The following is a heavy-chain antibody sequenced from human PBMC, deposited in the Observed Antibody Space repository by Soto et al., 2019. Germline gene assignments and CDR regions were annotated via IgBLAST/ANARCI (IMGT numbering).Heavy chain of an antibody. J-gene: IGHJ6*04. D-gene: IGHD3-10*01. CDR2: IIPILGIA. Sequence: QVQLVQSGAEVKKPGSSVKVSCKASGGTFSSYTISWVRQAPGQGLEWMGRIIPILGIANYAQKFQGRVTITADKSTGTAYMELGSVRSEDTAVYYCASVAQRITMVRGVISYGMDVWGEGTTVTVSS. CDR3: ASVAQRITMVRGVISYGMDV. V-gene: IGHV1-69*02. CDR1: GGTFSSYT.